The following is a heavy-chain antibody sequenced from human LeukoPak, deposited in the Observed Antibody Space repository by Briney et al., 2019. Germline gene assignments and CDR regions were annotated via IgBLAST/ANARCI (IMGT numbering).Heavy chain of an antibody. CDR1: GFTFSSYA. V-gene: IGHV3-33*08. CDR3: ARRAGWHFDY. Sequence: GGSLRLSCAASGFTFSSYAMSWVRQTPGKGLEWVAVIWFDGSNINYVDFVKGRFTISRDNSKNTLYLQMNSLRAEDTAVYYCARRAGWHFDYWGQGTLVTVSS. J-gene: IGHJ4*02. D-gene: IGHD3-9*01. CDR2: IWFDGSNI.